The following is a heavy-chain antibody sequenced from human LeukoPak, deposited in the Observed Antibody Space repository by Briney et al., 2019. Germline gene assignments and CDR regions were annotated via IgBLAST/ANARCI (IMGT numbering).Heavy chain of an antibody. J-gene: IGHJ4*02. D-gene: IGHD5-12*01. CDR3: ARLYGGYVNY. CDR2: INHSGST. Sequence: SETLSLTCAVYGGSFSGYYWSWIRQPPGKGLEWIGEINHSGSTNYNLSLKSRVTISVDTSKNQFSLKLSSVTAADTAVYYCARLYGGYVNYWGQGTLVTVSS. CDR1: GGSFSGYY. V-gene: IGHV4-34*01.